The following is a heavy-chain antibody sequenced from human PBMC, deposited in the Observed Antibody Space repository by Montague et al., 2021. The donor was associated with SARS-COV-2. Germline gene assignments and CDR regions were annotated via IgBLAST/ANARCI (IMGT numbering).Heavy chain of an antibody. CDR1: GFIFSSYG. J-gene: IGHJ4*02. D-gene: IGHD1-26*01. V-gene: IGHV3-33*01. CDR2: IWYDGSNE. Sequence: SRRLSWSASGFIFSSYGMHWVRQAPGKGLEWVAHIWYDGSNENYVDSVKGRFTISRDNFKNTLYLQMNSLRAEDTAIYYCARGSVGGYYFDYWGQGTLVTVSS. CDR3: ARGSVGGYYFDY.